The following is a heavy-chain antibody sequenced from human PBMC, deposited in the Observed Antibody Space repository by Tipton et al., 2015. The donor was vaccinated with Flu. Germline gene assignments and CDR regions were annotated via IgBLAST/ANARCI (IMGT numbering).Heavy chain of an antibody. CDR3: ARHTGDSVRGVIDY. CDR2: VYYSGST. J-gene: IGHJ4*02. V-gene: IGHV4-59*08. D-gene: IGHD3-10*02. CDR1: GGSINSYY. Sequence: TLSLTCTVSGGSINSYYWSWIRQSPGKGLEWIGNVYYSGSTSYDPSFKSRVTISVDTSKNQFSLRLSSVTAADTAVYYCARHTGDSVRGVIDYWGQGTLVTVSS.